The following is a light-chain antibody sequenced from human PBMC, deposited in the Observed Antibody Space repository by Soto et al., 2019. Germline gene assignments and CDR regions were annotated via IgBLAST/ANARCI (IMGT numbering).Light chain of an antibody. V-gene: IGKV3-15*01. Sequence: EIVMTQSPATLSLSPGERATLSCMASQSVSSNLAWYQQKPGQAPRLLIYGASTRATGIPARFSGSGSGTEFTLTLSSLQSEECGVYYCQQYNNWPPYTFGQGPKLEI. CDR3: QQYNNWPPYT. CDR2: GAS. CDR1: QSVSSN. J-gene: IGKJ2*01.